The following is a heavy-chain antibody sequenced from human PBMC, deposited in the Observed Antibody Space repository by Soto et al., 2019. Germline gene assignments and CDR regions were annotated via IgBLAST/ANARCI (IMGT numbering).Heavy chain of an antibody. D-gene: IGHD4-17*01. J-gene: IGHJ4*02. CDR2: ISYDGSNK. V-gene: IGHV3-30-3*01. CDR3: ARDTDFDY. CDR1: GFTFSSYA. Sequence: GGSLRLSCAASGFTFSSYAMHWVRQAPGKGLEWVAVISYDGSNKYYADSVKGRFTISRDNSKNTLYLQMNSLRAEDTAVYYCARDTDFDYWGQGTLVTSPQ.